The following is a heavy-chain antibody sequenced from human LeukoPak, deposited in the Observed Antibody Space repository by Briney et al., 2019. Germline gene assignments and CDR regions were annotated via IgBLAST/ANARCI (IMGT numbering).Heavy chain of an antibody. CDR2: ISYSGST. V-gene: IGHV4-59*08. CDR1: AGSISSYY. Sequence: SETLSLTCTVSAGSISSYYWSWIRQPPGKGLEWIGYISYSGSTNYNPSLKSRLTISVDTSKNQFSLKLSSVTAADTAVYYCARLSGARIAAAGLFDYWGREPWSPSPQ. J-gene: IGHJ4*02. D-gene: IGHD6-13*01. CDR3: ARLSGARIAAAGLFDY.